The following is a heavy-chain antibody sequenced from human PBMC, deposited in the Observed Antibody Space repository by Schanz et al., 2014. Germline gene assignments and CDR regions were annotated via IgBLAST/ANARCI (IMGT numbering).Heavy chain of an antibody. CDR3: ARKMKLGVYGGKGHDSLDI. D-gene: IGHD4-17*01. Sequence: EVQLMESGGGLVKPGGSLRLSCVASGFTFSSYAMSWVRQAPGKGLEWVANIKHDGSVKDYVDSVEGRFTISRDNAKRSLFLQMNSLRVEDTAVYYCARKMKLGVYGGKGHDSLDIWGQGTMVTVSS. CDR2: IKHDGSVK. J-gene: IGHJ3*02. CDR1: GFTFSSYA. V-gene: IGHV3-7*01.